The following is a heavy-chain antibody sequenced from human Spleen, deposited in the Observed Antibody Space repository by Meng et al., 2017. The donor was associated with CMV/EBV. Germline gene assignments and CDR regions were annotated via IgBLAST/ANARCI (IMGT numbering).Heavy chain of an antibody. CDR1: GGSISSYY. Sequence: ESLKISCTVSGGSISSYYWSWIRQPPGKGLEWIGYIYYSGSTNYNPSLKSRVTISVDTSKNQFSLKLSSVTAADTAVYYCARAVSGFRNWYFDLWGRGTLVTVSS. V-gene: IGHV4-59*01. CDR3: ARAVSGFRNWYFDL. CDR2: IYYSGST. J-gene: IGHJ2*01. D-gene: IGHD1-14*01.